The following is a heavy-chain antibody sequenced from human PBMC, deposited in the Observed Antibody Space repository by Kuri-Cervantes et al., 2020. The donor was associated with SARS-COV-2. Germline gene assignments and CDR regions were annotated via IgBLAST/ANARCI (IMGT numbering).Heavy chain of an antibody. Sequence: GGSLRLSCEASRLTFTSFAMHWVRQAPGKGLEWVAFIEYDGSSKYYADSVKGRFTISRDNAKNSLYLQMNSLRAEDTAVYYCARDPRYSSSWLDYWGQGTLVTVSS. CDR3: ARDPRYSSSWLDY. CDR2: IEYDGSSK. D-gene: IGHD6-6*01. J-gene: IGHJ4*02. CDR1: RLTFTSFA. V-gene: IGHV3-30-3*01.